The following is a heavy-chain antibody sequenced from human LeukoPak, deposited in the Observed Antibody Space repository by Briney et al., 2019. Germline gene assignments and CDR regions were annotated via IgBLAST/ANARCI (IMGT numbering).Heavy chain of an antibody. J-gene: IGHJ4*02. CDR3: ARRAGAYSHPYDY. D-gene: IGHD4/OR15-4a*01. CDR1: GFTLSSNS. CDR2: IYSDNT. V-gene: IGHV3-53*01. Sequence: GGSLRLSCTVSGFTLSSNSMSWVRQAPGKGLEWVSFIYSDNTHYSDSVKGRFTISRDNSKNTLYLQMNSLRAEDTAVYYCARRAGAYSHPYDYWGQGTLVTVSS.